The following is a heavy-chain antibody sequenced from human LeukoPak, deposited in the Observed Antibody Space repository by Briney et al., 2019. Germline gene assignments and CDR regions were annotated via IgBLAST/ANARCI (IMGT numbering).Heavy chain of an antibody. D-gene: IGHD1-26*01. CDR2: ISSSSSTI. V-gene: IGHV3-48*02. Sequence: GGSLRLSCAASGFTFSSHSMNWVRQAPGKGLEWVSYISSSSSTIYYADSVKGRFTISRDNAKNSLYLQMNSLRDEDTAVYYCARAIRWELPDFDYWGQGTLVTVSS. J-gene: IGHJ4*02. CDR3: ARAIRWELPDFDY. CDR1: GFTFSSHS.